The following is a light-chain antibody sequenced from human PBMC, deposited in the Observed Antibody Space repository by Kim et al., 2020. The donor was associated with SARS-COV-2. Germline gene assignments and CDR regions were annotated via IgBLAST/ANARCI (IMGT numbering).Light chain of an antibody. J-gene: IGKJ2*01. CDR3: QKRTNWPRYS. Sequence: EIVLTQSPATLSLSPGERATLSCRASQSINSYLAWYQHKPGQAPRLLIYAATNRATGIPARFSGSGSGTDFTLTISSLEPEDFAVYYCQKRTNWPRYSFGQGTKVEI. CDR2: AAT. CDR1: QSINSY. V-gene: IGKV3-11*01.